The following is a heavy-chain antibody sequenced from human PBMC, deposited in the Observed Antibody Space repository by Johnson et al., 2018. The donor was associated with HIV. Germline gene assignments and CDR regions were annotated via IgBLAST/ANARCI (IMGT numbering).Heavy chain of an antibody. CDR3: ASPILFDSSGATDAFDI. CDR1: GFAFSNYA. J-gene: IGHJ3*02. CDR2: ISSNGVRT. Sequence: VPLVESGGGLVQPGGSLRLSCAASGFAFSNYAMHWVRQAPGKGLAYVSAISSNGVRTYYANSVKASFPIARDYSKNTLYLQMGSLRAEDMAVSYCASPILFDSSGATDAFDIWGQGTMVTVSS. V-gene: IGHV3-64*01. D-gene: IGHD3-22*01.